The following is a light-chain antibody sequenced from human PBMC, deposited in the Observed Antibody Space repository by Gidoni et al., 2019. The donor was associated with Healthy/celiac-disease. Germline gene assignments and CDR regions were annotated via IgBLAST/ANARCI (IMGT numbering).Light chain of an antibody. Sequence: DIVLTQSPATPSLSPGERATLPCRASQSVSSYLAWYQQKPGQAPRLLIYDANNRATGIPARVSGRGYGTDFTITISSLEHEDVAVYYCQQRSNWPPLTFGGGTKVESK. V-gene: IGKV3-11*01. J-gene: IGKJ4*01. CDR1: QSVSSY. CDR3: QQRSNWPPLT. CDR2: DAN.